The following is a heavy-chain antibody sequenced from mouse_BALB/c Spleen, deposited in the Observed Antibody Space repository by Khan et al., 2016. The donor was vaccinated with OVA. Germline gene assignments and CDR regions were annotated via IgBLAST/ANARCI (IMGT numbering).Heavy chain of an antibody. CDR3: ASHLTGSFAY. CDR1: GFTFSTYG. J-gene: IGHJ3*01. V-gene: IGHV5-6*01. D-gene: IGHD4-1*01. Sequence: EVELVESGGDLVKPGGSLRLSCAASGFTFSTYGMSWVRQFPDKRLEWVATINSDGYYTYYPDTLKGRFTIPRNNAENTLHLQMSSLKSEVTAIYYCASHLTGSFAYWGHGTLITVAA. CDR2: INSDGYYT.